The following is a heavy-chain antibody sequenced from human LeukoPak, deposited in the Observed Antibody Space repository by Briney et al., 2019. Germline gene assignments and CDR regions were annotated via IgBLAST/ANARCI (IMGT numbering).Heavy chain of an antibody. J-gene: IGHJ4*02. D-gene: IGHD5-12*01. Sequence: PSETLSLTCTVSGGSISSSSYYWGWIRQPPGKGLEWIGSIYYSGSTYYNPSLKSRVTISVDTSKNQFSLKLSSVTAADTAVYYCARRSPIGYDYGYWGQGTLVTVSS. CDR1: GGSISSSSYY. V-gene: IGHV4-39*01. CDR3: ARRSPIGYDYGY. CDR2: IYYSGST.